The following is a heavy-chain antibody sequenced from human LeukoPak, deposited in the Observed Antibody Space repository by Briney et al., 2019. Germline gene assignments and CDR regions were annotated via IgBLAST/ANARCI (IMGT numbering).Heavy chain of an antibody. Sequence: ASVKVSCKASGGTFSSYAISWVRQAPGQGLEWMGGIIPIFGTANYAQKFQGRVTMTRDTSTSTVYMELSSLRSEDTAVYYCARSVVITRAFDYWGQGTLVTVSS. J-gene: IGHJ4*02. D-gene: IGHD3-22*01. CDR3: ARSVVITRAFDY. V-gene: IGHV1-69*05. CDR1: GGTFSSYA. CDR2: IIPIFGTA.